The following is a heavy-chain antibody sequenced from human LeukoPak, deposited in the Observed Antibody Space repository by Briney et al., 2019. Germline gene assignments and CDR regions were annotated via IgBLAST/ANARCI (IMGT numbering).Heavy chain of an antibody. CDR2: INPNGGGT. V-gene: IGHV1-2*06. J-gene: IGHJ4*02. CDR1: GYTFIGYY. Sequence: ASVKVSCKASGYTFIGYYIHWVRQAPGQGLEWMGRINPNGGGTDYAQKFQGRVTMTRDTSISTAYLEFSSLRSDDTAVYYCARDWSMTTLDYWGQGTLVTVSS. CDR3: ARDWSMTTLDY. D-gene: IGHD4-17*01.